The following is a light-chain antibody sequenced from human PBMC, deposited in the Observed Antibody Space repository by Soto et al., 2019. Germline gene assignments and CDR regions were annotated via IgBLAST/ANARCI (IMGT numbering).Light chain of an antibody. J-gene: IGLJ3*02. CDR1: NSNIGAGYD. CDR3: QSYDSSLSGWV. V-gene: IGLV1-40*01. CDR2: GNS. Sequence: QSVLTQPPSVSGAPGQRVTISCTGYNSNIGAGYDVHWYQQLPGTAPKLLIYGNSNRPSGVPDRFSASKSGTSASLAITGLQAEDEAYYYCQSYDSSLSGWVFGGGTKLTVL.